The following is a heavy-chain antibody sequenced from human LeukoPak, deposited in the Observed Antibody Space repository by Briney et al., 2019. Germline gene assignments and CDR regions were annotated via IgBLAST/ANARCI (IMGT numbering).Heavy chain of an antibody. V-gene: IGHV4-59*01. CDR1: GGSISSYY. CDR2: IYYSGRT. J-gene: IGHJ4*02. Sequence: SETLSLTCTVSGGSISSYYWSWIRQPPGKGLEWIGYIYYSGRTNYSPSLNSRVTISVDTSKNQFSLKLSSVTAADTAVYYCARDQLGGYYYDYWGQGTLVTVSS. CDR3: ARDQLGGYYYDY. D-gene: IGHD3-22*01.